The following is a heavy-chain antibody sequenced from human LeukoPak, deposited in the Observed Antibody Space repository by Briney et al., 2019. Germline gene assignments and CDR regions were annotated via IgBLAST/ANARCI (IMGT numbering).Heavy chain of an antibody. CDR3: ARHVPSFYGGNHNWFDP. J-gene: IGHJ5*02. CDR2: IYPGDSDT. D-gene: IGHD4-23*01. V-gene: IGHV5-51*01. Sequence: GESLKISCKGSGYSFTSYWIGWVRQMPGKGLEWMGIIYPGDSDTRYSPSFQGQVTISADKSISTAYLQWSSLKASDTAMYYCARHVPSFYGGNHNWFDPWGQGTLVTVSS. CDR1: GYSFTSYW.